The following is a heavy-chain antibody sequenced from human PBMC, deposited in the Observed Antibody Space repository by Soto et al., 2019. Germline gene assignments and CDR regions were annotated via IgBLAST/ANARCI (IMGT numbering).Heavy chain of an antibody. CDR3: VRRAITATTKWGAFDV. V-gene: IGHV3-23*01. J-gene: IGHJ3*01. D-gene: IGHD1-20*01. Sequence: EVQLLESGGGLVQPGGSLRLSCAASGFTFSSFVINWVRQAPGKGLEWVSTISPGADVSHYTDSEKGRFTISSDNSRRKLHLQMDSLRVEDAAVYFCVRRAITATTKWGAFDVWGQGTAVTVSS. CDR2: ISPGADVS. CDR1: GFTFSSFV.